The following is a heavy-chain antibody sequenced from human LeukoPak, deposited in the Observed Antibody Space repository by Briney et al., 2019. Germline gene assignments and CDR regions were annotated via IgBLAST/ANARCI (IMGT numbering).Heavy chain of an antibody. Sequence: ASVKVSRKASGYTFTGYYMHWVRQAPGQGLEWMGWINPNSGGTNYAQKFQGRVTMTRDTSISTAYMELSRLGSDDTAVYYCARALSLSYGMDVWGQGTTVTVSS. D-gene: IGHD3-16*01. CDR1: GYTFTGYY. J-gene: IGHJ6*02. CDR3: ARALSLSYGMDV. CDR2: INPNSGGT. V-gene: IGHV1-2*02.